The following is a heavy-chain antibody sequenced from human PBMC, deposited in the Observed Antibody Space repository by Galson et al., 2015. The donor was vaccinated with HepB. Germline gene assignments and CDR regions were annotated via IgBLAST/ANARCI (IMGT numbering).Heavy chain of an antibody. Sequence: TLSLTCTVSGYAISSGGFYWSWIRQRPGKGLEWLGYISHTGGTYYNPSLGGRLTRSVDRWKNQFSLRLKSLTAADTAIYYCARTGEPTTLGGVGLLFDPWGQGTLVTVSS. CDR3: ARTGEPTTLGGVGLLFDP. CDR2: ISHTGGT. V-gene: IGHV4-31*03. D-gene: IGHD2/OR15-2a*01. J-gene: IGHJ5*02. CDR1: GYAISSGGFY.